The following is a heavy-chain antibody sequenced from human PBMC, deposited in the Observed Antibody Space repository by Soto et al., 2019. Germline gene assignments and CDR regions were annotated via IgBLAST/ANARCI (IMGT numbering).Heavy chain of an antibody. Sequence: KPSETLSLTCAVYGGSFSGYYWSWIRQPPGKGLEWIGEINHSGSTNYNPSLKSRVTISVDTSKNQFSLKLSSVTAADTAVYYCARGMHSSSWYNYYYYGMDVWGQGTTVTVSS. CDR2: INHSGST. CDR3: ARGMHSSSWYNYYYYGMDV. J-gene: IGHJ6*02. CDR1: GGSFSGYY. D-gene: IGHD6-13*01. V-gene: IGHV4-34*01.